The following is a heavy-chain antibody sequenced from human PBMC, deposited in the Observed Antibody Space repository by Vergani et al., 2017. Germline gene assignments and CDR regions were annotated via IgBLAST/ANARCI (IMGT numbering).Heavy chain of an antibody. CDR1: GYTFTSYG. CDR2: ISAYNGNT. D-gene: IGHD6-6*01. CDR3: AGDTPDYYISSPSFDH. J-gene: IGHJ4*02. V-gene: IGHV1-18*01. Sequence: QVQLVQSGAEVKKPGASVKVSCKASGYTFTSYGISWVRQAPGQGLEWMGWISAYNGNTNYAQKLKGRVNMTTDTSTSTAYMELRRLRSDDTAVYYCAGDTPDYYISSPSFDHWGQGTLVTVSS.